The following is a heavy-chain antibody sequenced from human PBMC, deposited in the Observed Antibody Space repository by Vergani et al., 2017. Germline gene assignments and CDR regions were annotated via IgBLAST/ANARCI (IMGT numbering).Heavy chain of an antibody. V-gene: IGHV4-34*01. CDR2: INHSGST. D-gene: IGHD3-3*01. J-gene: IGHJ4*02. CDR1: GGSFSGYY. Sequence: QVQLQQWGAGLLKPSETLSLTCAVYGGSFSGYYWSWIRQPPGKGLEWIGEINHSGSTNYNPSLKSRVTISVDTSKNQFSLKLSSVTAADTAVYYCARGGYDFWSGYYHAFDYWGQGTLVTVSS. CDR3: ARGGYDFWSGYYHAFDY.